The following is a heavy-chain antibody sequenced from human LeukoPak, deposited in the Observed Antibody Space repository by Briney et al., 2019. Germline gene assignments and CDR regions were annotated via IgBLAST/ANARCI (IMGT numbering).Heavy chain of an antibody. D-gene: IGHD3-16*01. CDR1: GGSISCYY. Sequence: SETLSLTCTVSGGSISCYYWSWIRQHPGKGLEWIGYIYYSGSANYNPSLKSRVTISVATSKTQFSLKLSSLTAADTAAYYCVRHVRGQGGSSFAYGGKATLLTVPS. CDR2: IYYSGSA. J-gene: IGHJ4*02. V-gene: IGHV4-59*08. CDR3: VRHVRGQGGSSFAY.